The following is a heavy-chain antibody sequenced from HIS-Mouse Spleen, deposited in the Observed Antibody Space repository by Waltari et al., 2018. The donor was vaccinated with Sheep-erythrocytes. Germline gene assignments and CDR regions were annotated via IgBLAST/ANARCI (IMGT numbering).Heavy chain of an antibody. Sequence: EVQLVESGGGLIQPGGSLRLSCAASGFTVSSNYMSWVSQAPGKGLEWVSVIYSDGSTYYADSVKGRFTISRDNSKNTLYLQMNSLRAEDTAVYYCARGHPDYGDYDAFDIWGQGTMVTVSS. D-gene: IGHD4-17*01. CDR3: ARGHPDYGDYDAFDI. CDR2: IYSDGST. CDR1: GFTVSSNY. V-gene: IGHV3-53*01. J-gene: IGHJ3*02.